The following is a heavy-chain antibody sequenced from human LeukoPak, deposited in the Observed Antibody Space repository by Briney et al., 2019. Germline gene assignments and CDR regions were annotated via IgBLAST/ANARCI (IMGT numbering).Heavy chain of an antibody. D-gene: IGHD3-22*01. CDR3: ARERGDFWPLDSSGYSPLGY. CDR1: GYTFTSYG. J-gene: IGHJ4*02. V-gene: IGHV1-18*01. CDR2: ISAYNGNT. Sequence: GESLKISCKASGYTFTSYGISWVRQAPGQGLEWMGWISAYNGNTNYAQKLQGRVTMTTDTSTSTAYMELRSLRSDDTAVYYCARERGDFWPLDSSGYSPLGYWGQGTLVTVSS.